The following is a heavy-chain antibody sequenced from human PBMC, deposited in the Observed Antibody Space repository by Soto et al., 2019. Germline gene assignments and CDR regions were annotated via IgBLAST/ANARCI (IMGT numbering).Heavy chain of an antibody. CDR1: GNSITSYY. CDR3: ALNCGGDCYSDY. V-gene: IGHV4-34*01. D-gene: IGHD2-21*02. J-gene: IGHJ4*02. Sequence: SETLSLACTVSGNSITSYYWTWIRQPPGKGLEWIGEINHSGSTNYNPSLKSRVTISVDTSKNQFSLKLSSVTAADTAVYYCALNCGGDCYSDYWGQGTLVTVSS. CDR2: INHSGST.